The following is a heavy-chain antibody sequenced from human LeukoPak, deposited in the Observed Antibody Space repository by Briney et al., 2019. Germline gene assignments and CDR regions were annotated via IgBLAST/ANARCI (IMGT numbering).Heavy chain of an antibody. Sequence: SETLSLTCTVSGGSISSYYWSWIRQPPGKGLEWIGYIYYSGSTNYNPSLKSRVTISVDTSKNQFSLKLSSVTAADTAVYYCARDRRLRNSHPSNYYYGMDVWGKGTTVTVSS. CDR3: ARDRRLRNSHPSNYYYGMDV. D-gene: IGHD4-11*01. V-gene: IGHV4-59*01. J-gene: IGHJ6*04. CDR2: IYYSGST. CDR1: GGSISSYY.